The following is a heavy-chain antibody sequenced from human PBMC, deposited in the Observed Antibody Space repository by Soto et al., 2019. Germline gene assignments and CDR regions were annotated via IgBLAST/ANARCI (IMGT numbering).Heavy chain of an antibody. V-gene: IGHV1-18*01. Sequence: GASVKVSCTASGYTFSNSGISWVRQAPGQGLEWMAWIYPYNGNTNYAQNLQGRVTLTTDASTSTAYMDLRSLTSEHTPMYTRPRDLNGEDCGSCWGQGTMIALSS. D-gene: IGHD2-15*01. CDR2: IYPYNGNT. CDR3: PRDLNGEDCGSC. J-gene: IGHJ4*02. CDR1: GYTFSNSG.